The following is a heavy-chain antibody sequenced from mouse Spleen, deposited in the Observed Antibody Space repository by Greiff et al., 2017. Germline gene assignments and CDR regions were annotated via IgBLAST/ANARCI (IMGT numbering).Heavy chain of an antibody. CDR3: AREGYYGSSLFAY. D-gene: IGHD1-1*01. CDR2: IYPGSGST. J-gene: IGHJ3*01. Sequence: QVQLQQSGAELVKPGASVKMSCKASGYTFTSYWITWVKQRPGQGLEWIGDIYPGSGSTNYNEKFKSKATLTVDTSSSTAYMQLSSLTSEDSAVYYCAREGYYGSSLFAYWGQGTLVTVSA. CDR1: GYTFTSYW. V-gene: IGHV1-55*01.